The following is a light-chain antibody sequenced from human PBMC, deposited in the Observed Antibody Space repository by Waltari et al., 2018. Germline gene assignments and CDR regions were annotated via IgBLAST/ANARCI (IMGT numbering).Light chain of an antibody. CDR3: SSYTSIVV. CDR1: SSAVGGYNS. V-gene: IGLV2-14*01. CDR2: EVS. J-gene: IGLJ2*01. Sequence: QSALTQPASVSGSPGQSITISCTGTSSAVGGYNSVSWYQPHPGKAPKLMIYEVSNRPSGVSNRFSGSKSGNTASLTISGLQAEDEADYYCSSYTSIVVFGGGTKLTVL.